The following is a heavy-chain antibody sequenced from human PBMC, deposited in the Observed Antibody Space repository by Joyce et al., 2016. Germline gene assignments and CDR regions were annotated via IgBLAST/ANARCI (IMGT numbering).Heavy chain of an antibody. V-gene: IGHV1-18*01. J-gene: IGHJ4*02. D-gene: IGHD5-24*01. CDR1: GYRFDIFG. CDR2: ISPFNGQT. CDR3: ARGGQSVATPISDY. Sequence: QVQLVQSRAEVTKPGAPVRVSCKASGYRFDIFGINWVRQAPGPGLEWIGWISPFNGQTKYAREFQDRVAMTTDRSTTTAYLELRSPKSDDTALYYCARGGQSVATPISDYWGQGTPVTVSS.